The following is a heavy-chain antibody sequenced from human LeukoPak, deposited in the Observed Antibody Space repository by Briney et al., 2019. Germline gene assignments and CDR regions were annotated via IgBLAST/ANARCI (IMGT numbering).Heavy chain of an antibody. Sequence: PSETLSLTCTLSDPSISSTRTYWGWVRQTPGKGLEWIGSIRYTYTGSTYYSPSLKSRVTMSGDTSKNQFSLMVTSVTAADTAVYYCARRPITMDAFDIWGQGTVVTVSS. J-gene: IGHJ3*02. D-gene: IGHD3-10*01. CDR1: DPSISSTRTY. CDR3: ARRPITMDAFDI. CDR2: IRYTYTGST. V-gene: IGHV4-39*01.